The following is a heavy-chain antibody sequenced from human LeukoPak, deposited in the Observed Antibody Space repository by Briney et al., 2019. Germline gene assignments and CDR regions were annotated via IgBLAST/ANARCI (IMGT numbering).Heavy chain of an antibody. J-gene: IGHJ4*02. Sequence: GGSLRLSCAASGFTFSDYYMSWIRQAPGKGLEWVSYISSSGSTIYYADSVKGRFTISRDNAKNSLYLQMNSLRAEDTAVYYCAGAPYSYDSSVYSAYGGRGPLVTVPS. V-gene: IGHV3-11*01. D-gene: IGHD3-22*01. CDR3: AGAPYSYDSSVYSAY. CDR1: GFTFSDYY. CDR2: ISSSGSTI.